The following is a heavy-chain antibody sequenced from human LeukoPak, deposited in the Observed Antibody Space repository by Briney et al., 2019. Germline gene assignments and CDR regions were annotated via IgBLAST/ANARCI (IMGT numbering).Heavy chain of an antibody. Sequence: GGSLRLSCVASGFTFSNYAMSWVRQAPGKGMERVSGITGSGGNTYNADSVKGRFTISRDNSKNTLYLEMNSLRAEDTAIYYCAKGHLGYCSSTGCYYLDSWGQGILVTVSS. D-gene: IGHD2-2*01. CDR2: ITGSGGNT. V-gene: IGHV3-23*01. CDR3: AKGHLGYCSSTGCYYLDS. J-gene: IGHJ4*02. CDR1: GFTFSNYA.